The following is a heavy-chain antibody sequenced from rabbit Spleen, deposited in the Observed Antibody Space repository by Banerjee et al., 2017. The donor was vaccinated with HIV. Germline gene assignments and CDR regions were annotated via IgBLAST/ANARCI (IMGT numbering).Heavy chain of an antibody. D-gene: IGHD1-1*01. J-gene: IGHJ4*01. V-gene: IGHV1S45*01. CDR1: GFSFSDRDV. CDR2: INASTGKP. CDR3: ARDLVGVIGWNFYL. Sequence: EQLEESGGGLVKPEGSLTLTCKASGFSFSDRDVMCWVRQAPGKGLEWIACINASTGKPVYATWAKGRFTISRTSSTTVTLRMTSLTAADRATYFCARDLVGVIGWNFYLWGPGTLVTVS.